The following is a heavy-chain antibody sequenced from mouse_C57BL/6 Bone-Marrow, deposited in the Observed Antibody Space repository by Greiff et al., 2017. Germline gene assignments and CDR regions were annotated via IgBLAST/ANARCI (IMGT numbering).Heavy chain of an antibody. J-gene: IGHJ3*01. V-gene: IGHV1-18*01. CDR3: ARGGAYDYDWFAY. CDR2: INPNNGGT. D-gene: IGHD2-4*01. CDR1: GYTFTDYN. Sequence: EVQLQQSGPELVKPGASVKIPCKASGYTFTDYNMDWVKQSHGKSLEWIGDINPNNGGTIYNQKFKGKATLTVDKSSSTAYMELRSLTSEDTAVYYCARGGAYDYDWFAYWGQGTLVTVSA.